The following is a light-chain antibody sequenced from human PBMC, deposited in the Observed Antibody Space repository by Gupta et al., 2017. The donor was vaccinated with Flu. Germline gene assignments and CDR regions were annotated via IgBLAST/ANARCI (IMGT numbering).Light chain of an antibody. CDR1: SLRRYY. CDR3: SSRHSSGDHREL. V-gene: IGLV3-19*01. Sequence: QTVRITCQGDSLRRYYASWYQQKPGHAPILLIYGRNHRPSGIPDRFSGSSSGDTASLTITGAQAEDEADYHCSSRHSSGDHRELFGGGTKLTVL. J-gene: IGLJ3*02. CDR2: GRN.